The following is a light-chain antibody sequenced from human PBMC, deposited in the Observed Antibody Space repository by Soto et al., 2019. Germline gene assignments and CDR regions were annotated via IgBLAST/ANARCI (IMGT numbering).Light chain of an antibody. CDR2: DVS. Sequence: QLVLTQPRSVSGSPGQSVSISCTGTSSDVGGYTYVSWYQQHPGKAPKVMIYDVSKRPSGVPDRFSGSKSGNTASLTISGLQSEDEADYYCSSYTSRSTLVFGTGTKLTVL. CDR1: SSDVGGYTY. CDR3: SSYTSRSTLV. V-gene: IGLV2-11*01. J-gene: IGLJ1*01.